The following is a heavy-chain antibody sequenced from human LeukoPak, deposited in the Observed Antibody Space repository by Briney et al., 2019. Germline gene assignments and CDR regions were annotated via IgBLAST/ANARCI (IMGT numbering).Heavy chain of an antibody. V-gene: IGHV1-2*06. J-gene: IGHJ4*02. CDR3: ARDHRRCRGGSCALGSY. D-gene: IGHD2-15*01. CDR2: INPKRGGT. CDR1: GYTFTGYY. Sequence: ASVKVSCKASGYTFTGYYMHWVRQAPGQGLEWMGRINPKRGGTNYAQKFQGRVIMTRDTSISTAYMERSVLRANRRAGYELARDHRRCRGGSCALGSYWGQGTLVTVSS.